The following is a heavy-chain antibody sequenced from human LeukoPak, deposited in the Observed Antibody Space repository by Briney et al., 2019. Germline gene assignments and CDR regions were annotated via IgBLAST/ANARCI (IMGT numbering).Heavy chain of an antibody. Sequence: PGGSLRLSCAASGFTFSDYYMSWIRQAPGKGLEWVSYISSSGSTIYYADSVKGRFTISRDNAKNSLYLQMNSLRAEDTAVYYCAREDYDSSGYSAFDIWGQGTMVTVSS. CDR1: GFTFSDYY. V-gene: IGHV3-11*01. J-gene: IGHJ3*02. CDR2: ISSSGSTI. D-gene: IGHD3-22*01. CDR3: AREDYDSSGYSAFDI.